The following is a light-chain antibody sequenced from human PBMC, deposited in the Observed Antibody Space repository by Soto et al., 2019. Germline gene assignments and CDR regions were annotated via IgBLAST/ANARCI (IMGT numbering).Light chain of an antibody. CDR3: QQYNNRPPST. CDR1: QTIDNT. Sequence: IVMTQSPSTLSLSPGESATLSCRASQTIDNTLAWYQRKPGQAPRLLIYDASTRATGVPARFSGSGSGTEFTLTISSLQSEDFAVYYCQQYNNRPPSTFGQGTRLEIK. J-gene: IGKJ5*01. V-gene: IGKV3-15*01. CDR2: DAS.